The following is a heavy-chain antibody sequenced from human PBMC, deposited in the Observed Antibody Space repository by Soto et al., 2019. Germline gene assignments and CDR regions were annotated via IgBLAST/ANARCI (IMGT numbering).Heavy chain of an antibody. CDR3: AREGPNVGSGSPDCYYYGMDV. D-gene: IGHD3-10*01. V-gene: IGHV6-1*01. J-gene: IGHJ6*02. CDR1: GDSVSSNSAA. CDR2: TYYRSKWYN. Sequence: SQTLSLTCAISGDSVSSNSAAWNWIRQSPSRGLEWLGRTYYRSKWYNDYAVSVKSRITINPDTSKNQFSLQLNSVTPEDTAVYYCAREGPNVGSGSPDCYYYGMDVWGQGTTVTVSS.